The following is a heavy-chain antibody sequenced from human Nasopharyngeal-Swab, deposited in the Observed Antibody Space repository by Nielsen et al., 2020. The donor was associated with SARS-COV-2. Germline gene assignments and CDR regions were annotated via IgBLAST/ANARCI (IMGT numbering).Heavy chain of an antibody. D-gene: IGHD3-16*01. J-gene: IGHJ5*02. CDR2: ISSNGGST. CDR3: ARDCMITFGGVPNWFDP. V-gene: IGHV3-64*04. CDR1: GFTFSSYA. Sequence: GESLKISCAASGFTFSSYAMHWVRQAPGKGLEYVSAISSNGGSTYYADSVKGRFTISRDNAKNTLYLQMNSLRAEDTAVYYCARDCMITFGGVPNWFDPWGQGTLVTVSS.